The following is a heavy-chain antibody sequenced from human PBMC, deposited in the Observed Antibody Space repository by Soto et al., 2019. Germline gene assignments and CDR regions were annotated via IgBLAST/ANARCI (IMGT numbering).Heavy chain of an antibody. CDR1: GYTFTSYG. Sequence: ASVNVSCKASGYTFTSYGISWVRQAPGQGLEWMGWISAYNGNTNYAQKLQGRVTMTTDTSTSTAYMELRSLRSDDTAVYYCARTVENPSPYCYYYYMDVWGKGTTVTVSS. D-gene: IGHD4-17*01. CDR2: ISAYNGNT. J-gene: IGHJ6*03. CDR3: ARTVENPSPYCYYYYMDV. V-gene: IGHV1-18*01.